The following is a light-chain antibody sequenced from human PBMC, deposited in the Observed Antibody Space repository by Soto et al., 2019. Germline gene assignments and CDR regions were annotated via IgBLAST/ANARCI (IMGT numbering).Light chain of an antibody. CDR2: GAS. CDR3: QKHNSAPL. J-gene: IGKJ4*01. CDR1: QDISNY. V-gene: IGKV1-27*01. Sequence: DIQMTQSPSSLSASVVNRVIITCRASQDISNYLAWYQQKPGKVPKLLIYGASTLQSGVPSRFSGSGSGTDFTLTISSLQPEDVATYYCQKHNSAPLFGGGTKVEIK.